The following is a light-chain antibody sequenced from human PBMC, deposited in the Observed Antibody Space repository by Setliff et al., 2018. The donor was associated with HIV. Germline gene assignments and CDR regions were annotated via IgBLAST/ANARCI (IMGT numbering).Light chain of an antibody. CDR1: SSDVGDYNH. CDR2: DAN. CDR3: CSYAGKFTWV. J-gene: IGLJ3*02. V-gene: IGLV2-11*01. Sequence: QSVLTQPRSVSGSPGQSVTISCTGTSSDVGDYNHVSWYQQHPGKAPKLIIYDANKRHSGVPDRFSASKSGNTASLTISGLQAEDEADYYCSYAGKFTWVLGGGTKVTVL.